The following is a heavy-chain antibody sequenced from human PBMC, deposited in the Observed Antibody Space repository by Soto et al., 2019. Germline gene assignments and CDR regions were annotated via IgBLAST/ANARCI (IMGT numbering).Heavy chain of an antibody. Sequence: GGSLRLSCAASGFTVNNTFMTWVRQAPGKGLEWVSVLYSGGSPYYADSVKGRFTISKDNSKNTLFLQMYSLRTEDTAVYYCARVLGALDYWGQGILVTVSS. CDR1: GFTVNNTF. V-gene: IGHV3-66*01. CDR2: LYSGGSP. J-gene: IGHJ4*02. D-gene: IGHD3-16*01. CDR3: ARVLGALDY.